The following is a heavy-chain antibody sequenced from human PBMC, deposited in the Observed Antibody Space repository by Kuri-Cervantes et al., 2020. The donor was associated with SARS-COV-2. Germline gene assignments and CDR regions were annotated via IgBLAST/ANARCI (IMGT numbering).Heavy chain of an antibody. CDR1: EFTFSSYA. Sequence: GESLKISCAASEFTFSSYAMHWVRQAPGKGLEWVAVISYDGSNKYYADSVKGRFTISRDNSKNTLYLQMNSLRAEDTAVYYCARARAAAGTFIEYFQHWGQGTLVTVSS. CDR3: ARARAAAGTFIEYFQH. V-gene: IGHV3-30-3*01. D-gene: IGHD6-13*01. J-gene: IGHJ1*01. CDR2: ISYDGSNK.